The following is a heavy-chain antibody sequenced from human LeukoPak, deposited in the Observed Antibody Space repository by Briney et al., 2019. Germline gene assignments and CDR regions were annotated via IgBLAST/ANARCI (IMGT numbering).Heavy chain of an antibody. CDR3: AGTILGYSSGWHNWFDP. J-gene: IGHJ5*02. D-gene: IGHD6-19*01. CDR1: GGSISSGGYY. V-gene: IGHV4-31*03. CDR2: IYYSGST. Sequence: SQTPSLTCTVSGGSISSGGYYWSWIRQHPGKGLEWIGYIYYSGSTYYNPSLKSRVTISVDTSKNQFSLKLSSVTAADTAVYYCAGTILGYSSGWHNWFDPWGQGTLVTVSS.